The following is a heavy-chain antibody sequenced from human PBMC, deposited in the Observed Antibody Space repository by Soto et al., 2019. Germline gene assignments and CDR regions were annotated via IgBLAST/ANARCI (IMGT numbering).Heavy chain of an antibody. V-gene: IGHV1-46*01. D-gene: IGHD6-13*01. CDR2: IYPGGDNR. CDR3: ARNFLAETGPGGY. CDR1: GYSFTSHY. Sequence: ASVKVSCKATGYSFTSHYMHWVRQAPGQGLEWMGTIYPGGDNRAYAQKFRGRVTTTKDTSTSTVYMELNSLRDEDTAVYYCARNFLAETGPGGYWGQGTLVTVSS. J-gene: IGHJ4*02.